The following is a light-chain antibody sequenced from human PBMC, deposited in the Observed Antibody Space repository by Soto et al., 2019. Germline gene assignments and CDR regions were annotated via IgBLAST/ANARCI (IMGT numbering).Light chain of an antibody. CDR3: VQGIHWPCT. V-gene: IGKV2-30*01. CDR1: QSLVSSDGHTY. CDR2: TVS. Sequence: DVVMTQSPLSLPVTLGQPASISCRSSQSLVSSDGHTYLIWLQQRPGQSPRRLIYTVSNRDSGVPDRFSGSGSGTDFTLKISRVEAEDVGVYYCVQGIHWPCTFGKGTRLEIK. J-gene: IGKJ2*02.